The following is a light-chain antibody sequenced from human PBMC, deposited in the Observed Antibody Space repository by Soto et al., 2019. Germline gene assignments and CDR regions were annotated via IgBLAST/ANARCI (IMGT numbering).Light chain of an antibody. V-gene: IGLV2-8*01. CDR1: SSDIGGYDY. J-gene: IGLJ3*02. Sequence: QSVLTHPPSACWSPGHAVTISCTGTSSDIGGYDYVSWYQQHPGKAPKLIIYEVSKRPSGVPDRFSGSKSGNTASLTVSGLQAEDEADYYCSSYAGSNNLVFAGGTKVTVL. CDR3: SSYAGSNNLV. CDR2: EVS.